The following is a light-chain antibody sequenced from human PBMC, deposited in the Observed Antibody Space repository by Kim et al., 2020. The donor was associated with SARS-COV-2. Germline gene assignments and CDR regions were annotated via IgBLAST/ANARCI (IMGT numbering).Light chain of an antibody. CDR3: HVWDSNSDHYV. CDR1: NIGVTN. J-gene: IGLJ1*01. Sequence: PGTTPKLPFSGYNIGVTNVYLSQQQPGPAPSPVLHYDPDPPSGVPARVSVSNSGNAATLTITRVEAGDEADSYCHVWDSNSDHYVFGTGTKVTVL. V-gene: IGLV3-21*04. CDR2: YDP.